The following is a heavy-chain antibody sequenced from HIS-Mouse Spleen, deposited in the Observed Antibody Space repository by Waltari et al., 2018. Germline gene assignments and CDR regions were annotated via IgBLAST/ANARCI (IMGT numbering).Heavy chain of an antibody. CDR3: ARGLAARFDY. CDR1: GGSSSGYY. CDR2: INHSGST. Sequence: QVQLQQRGAGLLTPSETLSPTCAVYGGSSSGYYWSWFRQPPGKGLEWIGEINHSGSTNYNPSLKSRVTISVDTSNNQFSLKLSSVTAADTAVYYCARGLAARFDYWGQGTLVTVSS. V-gene: IGHV4-34*01. J-gene: IGHJ4*02. D-gene: IGHD6-6*01.